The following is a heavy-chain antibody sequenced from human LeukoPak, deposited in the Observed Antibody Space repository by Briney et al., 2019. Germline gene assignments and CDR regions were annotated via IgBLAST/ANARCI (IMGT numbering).Heavy chain of an antibody. J-gene: IGHJ4*02. CDR2: INPSGGST. Sequence: ASVNVSCKASVYTFTSYYMHWVRQAPGQGLEWMGIINPSGGSTSYAQKFQGRVTMTRDTSTSTVYMELSSLRSEDTAVYYCARDNGDFWSGSNRWGQGTLVTVSS. CDR3: ARDNGDFWSGSNR. CDR1: VYTFTSYY. D-gene: IGHD3-3*01. V-gene: IGHV1-46*01.